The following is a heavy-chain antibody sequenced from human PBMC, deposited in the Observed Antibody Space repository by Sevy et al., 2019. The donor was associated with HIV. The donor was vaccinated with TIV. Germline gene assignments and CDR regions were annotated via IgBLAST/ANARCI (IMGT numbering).Heavy chain of an antibody. V-gene: IGHV4-38-2*01. Sequence: SETLSLTCAVSGYSIRSGYYWGWIRQSPGRGLEWIGSIYESGRTFYNPSLESRVTMSVDTSKNQFSLQVNSVTAADTAVYYCARLRDILVIPAAGYFDYWGQGTLVTVSS. CDR3: ARLRDILVIPAAGYFDY. D-gene: IGHD2-2*01. J-gene: IGHJ4*02. CDR2: IYESGRT. CDR1: GYSIRSGYY.